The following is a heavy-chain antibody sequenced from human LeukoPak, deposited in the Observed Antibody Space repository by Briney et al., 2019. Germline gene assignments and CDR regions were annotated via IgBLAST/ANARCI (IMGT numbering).Heavy chain of an antibody. CDR3: ARGPYDSSGYFGY. J-gene: IGHJ4*02. V-gene: IGHV1-2*02. D-gene: IGHD3-22*01. CDR1: GYTVTGYY. CDR2: INPNSGGT. Sequence: ASVKVSCKASGYTVTGYYMHWVRQAPGQGLEWMGWINPNSGGTNYAQKFQGRVTMTRDTSISTAYMELSRLRSDDTAVYYCARGPYDSSGYFGYWGQGTLVTVSS.